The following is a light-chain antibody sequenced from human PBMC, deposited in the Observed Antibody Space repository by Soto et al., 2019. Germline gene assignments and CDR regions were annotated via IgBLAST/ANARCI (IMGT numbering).Light chain of an antibody. CDR1: ESISDY. CDR2: SAS. Sequence: IQLTQSPSSLSASVGDRVTIACRASESISDYLNCYQHKPGEAPKVLVYSASTLRGGVPSRFSATGSGTEFTLTISSLQPEDVANYYCQQTFSNLPSFGGGTNVEIK. V-gene: IGKV1-39*01. J-gene: IGKJ4*01. CDR3: QQTFSNLPS.